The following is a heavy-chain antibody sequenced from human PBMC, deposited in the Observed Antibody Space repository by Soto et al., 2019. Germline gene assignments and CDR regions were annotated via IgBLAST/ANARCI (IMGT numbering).Heavy chain of an antibody. V-gene: IGHV1-18*01. J-gene: IGHJ1*01. CDR3: ARDPSVRNNLPGD. CDR1: GYVFINFG. Sequence: QVQLVQSGGEVKKPGASVKVSCKASGYVFINFGISWVRQAPGKGLEWMGWISTFNNKTNYGQQFHHRITMTTETSANTAYLELGSLRSDDTAVYYCARDPSVRNNLPGDGGQGTLVTVSS. D-gene: IGHD7-27*01. CDR2: ISTFNNKT.